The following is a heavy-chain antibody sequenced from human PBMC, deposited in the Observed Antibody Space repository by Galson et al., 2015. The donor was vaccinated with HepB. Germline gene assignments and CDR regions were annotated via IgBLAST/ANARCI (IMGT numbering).Heavy chain of an antibody. J-gene: IGHJ3*02. Sequence: PALVKPTQTLTLTCTFSGFSLSTSGMCVSWIRQPPGKALEWLARIDWDDDKYYSTSLETRLTISKDTSKNQVVLTMTNMDPVDTATYYCARARVVVTAIPGRGNHDAFDIWGQGTMVTVSS. CDR1: GFSLSTSGMC. CDR3: ARARVVVTAIPGRGNHDAFDI. V-gene: IGHV2-70*11. CDR2: IDWDDDK. D-gene: IGHD2-21*02.